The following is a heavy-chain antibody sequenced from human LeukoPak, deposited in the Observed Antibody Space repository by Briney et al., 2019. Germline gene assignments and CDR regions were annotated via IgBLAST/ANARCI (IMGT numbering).Heavy chain of an antibody. D-gene: IGHD3-22*01. V-gene: IGHV4-34*01. CDR2: INHSGST. CDR1: GGSFSGYY. J-gene: IGHJ4*02. Sequence: SETLSLTCAVYGGSFSGYYWSWIRQPPGKGLEWIGEINHSGSTNYDPSLKSRVTISVDTSKNQFSLKLSSVTAADTAVYYCARFRPYYYDSSGRRYYFDYWGQGTLVTVSS. CDR3: ARFRPYYYDSSGRRYYFDY.